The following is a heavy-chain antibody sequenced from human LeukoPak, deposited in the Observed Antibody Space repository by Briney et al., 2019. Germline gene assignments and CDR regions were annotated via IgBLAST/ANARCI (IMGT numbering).Heavy chain of an antibody. CDR2: ISGSGGST. V-gene: IGHV3-23*01. J-gene: IGHJ1*01. Sequence: GRSLRLPCAASGFTFSSYAMSWVRQAPGKGLEWVSAISGSGGSTYYADSVKGRFTISRDNSKNTLYLQMNSLRAEDTAVYYCAKDGSIPGIAVAGPEYFQHWGQGTLVTVSS. D-gene: IGHD6-19*01. CDR3: AKDGSIPGIAVAGPEYFQH. CDR1: GFTFSSYA.